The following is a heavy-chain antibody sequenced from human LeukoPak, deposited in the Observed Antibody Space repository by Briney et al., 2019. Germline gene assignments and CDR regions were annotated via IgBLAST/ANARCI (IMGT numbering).Heavy chain of an antibody. CDR2: ISGSGGST. CDR3: AREVTETSYFDY. D-gene: IGHD2-21*02. V-gene: IGHV3-23*01. Sequence: GGSLRLSCAASGFTFSSYAMSWVRQAPGKGLEWVSAISGSGGSTYYADSVKGRFTISRDNAKNTLYLQMNSLRAEDTAVYYCAREVTETSYFDYWGQGTLVAVSS. CDR1: GFTFSSYA. J-gene: IGHJ4*02.